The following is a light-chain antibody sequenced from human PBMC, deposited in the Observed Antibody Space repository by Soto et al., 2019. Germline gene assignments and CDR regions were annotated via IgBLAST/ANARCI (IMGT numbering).Light chain of an antibody. J-gene: IGKJ1*01. V-gene: IGKV3-20*01. CDR2: DAS. Sequence: EIMWAQAPGTLSLSPGDRATLSCTASQSVSGSYFVWYQQKPDQAPRLLIYDASSRATGIPDRFSGSGSGTDFALTISRLEPEDFAVYYCQQYASSPRTFCQGNKVEIK. CDR1: QSVSGSY. CDR3: QQYASSPRT.